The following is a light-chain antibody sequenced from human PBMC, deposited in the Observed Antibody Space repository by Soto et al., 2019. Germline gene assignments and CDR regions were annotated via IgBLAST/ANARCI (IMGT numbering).Light chain of an antibody. V-gene: IGLV2-14*01. CDR1: SSDVGSYNY. CDR3: ISYTGSDTSYV. CDR2: EVR. J-gene: IGLJ1*01. Sequence: QSVLTQPASVSGSPGQSITISCTGTSSDVGSYNYVAWYQQFPGKTPKLMIYEVRNRPSGVSSRFSGSKSGNTASLTISGLQAGDEADYYCISYTGSDTSYVFGTGTKLTVL.